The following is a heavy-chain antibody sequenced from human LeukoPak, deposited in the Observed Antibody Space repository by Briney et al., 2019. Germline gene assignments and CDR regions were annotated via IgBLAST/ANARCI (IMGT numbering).Heavy chain of an antibody. J-gene: IGHJ5*02. CDR3: ARGEGS. CDR2: IYHSGTT. Sequence: PSETLSLTCAVSGVSISSGSYSWNWIRQPPGEGLEWIGHIYHSGTTSDNPSLRSRVTISVDTSKNQFSLKLSSVTAADTAVYYCARGEGSWGQGTLVTVSS. D-gene: IGHD1-26*01. CDR1: GVSISSGSYS. V-gene: IGHV4-30-2*01.